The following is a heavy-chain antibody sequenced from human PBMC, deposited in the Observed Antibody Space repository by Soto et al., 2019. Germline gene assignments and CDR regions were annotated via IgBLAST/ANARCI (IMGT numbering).Heavy chain of an antibody. CDR3: VTLVVRGISTGWPY. V-gene: IGHV3-74*01. CDR1: GVSFCSYW. D-gene: IGHD4-17*01. Sequence: PGGSLRLSCAASGVSFCSYWIHWFRQVQVGALLWVSRIRSDCSSTEYAYSGQGTCISSRDNASNTLLRQVTSLRTEDTAVYSSVTLVVRGISTGWPYWGQGTLVTVSS. CDR2: IRSDCSST. J-gene: IGHJ4*02.